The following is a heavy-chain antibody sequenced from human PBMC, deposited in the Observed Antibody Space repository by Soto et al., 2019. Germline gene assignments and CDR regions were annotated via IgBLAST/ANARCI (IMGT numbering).Heavy chain of an antibody. Sequence: EVQLLQSGGGLVQTGGSLRLSCAASGFNFRSSAMNWVRQAPGKGLEWVSAIGPGGVSSYYADSVKGRFTISRDNSKNTLYLQLNSLRPEDTAVYYCATDRGRKGDLFDYWGQGTPVTVSS. CDR2: IGPGGVSS. CDR1: GFNFRSSA. CDR3: ATDRGRKGDLFDY. V-gene: IGHV3-23*01. J-gene: IGHJ4*02. D-gene: IGHD2-21*02.